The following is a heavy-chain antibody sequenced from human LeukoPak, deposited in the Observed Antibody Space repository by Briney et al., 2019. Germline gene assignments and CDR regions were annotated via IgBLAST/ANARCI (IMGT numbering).Heavy chain of an antibody. CDR2: ISGSGGST. CDR3: ARYQVGATEYFDY. Sequence: PRGSLRLSCAASGLTLSRYAMSWVRQAPGKGLEGVSAISGSGGSTYYAHPVKDRFTISRDNSKNALYLQMNGLSAEDTAVYYCARYQVGATEYFDYWGQGTLVTVSS. V-gene: IGHV3-23*01. D-gene: IGHD1-26*01. CDR1: GLTLSRYA. J-gene: IGHJ4*02.